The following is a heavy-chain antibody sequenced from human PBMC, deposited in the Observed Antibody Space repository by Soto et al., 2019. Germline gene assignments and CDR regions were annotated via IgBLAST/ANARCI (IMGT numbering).Heavy chain of an antibody. D-gene: IGHD2-2*01. Sequence: GESLKISCKGSGYSFTSYWISWVRQMPGKGLEWMGRIDPSDSYTNYSPSFQGHVTISADKPISTAYLQWSSLKASDTAMYYCARLDCSSTSCYELDWFDPWGQGTLVTVSS. J-gene: IGHJ5*02. CDR1: GYSFTSYW. V-gene: IGHV5-10-1*01. CDR2: IDPSDSYT. CDR3: ARLDCSSTSCYELDWFDP.